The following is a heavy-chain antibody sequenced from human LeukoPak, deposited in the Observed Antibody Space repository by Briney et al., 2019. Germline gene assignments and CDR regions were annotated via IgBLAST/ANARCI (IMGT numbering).Heavy chain of an antibody. J-gene: IGHJ3*02. D-gene: IGHD4-17*01. CDR3: ARDLVTVTKGFDI. Sequence: KPSETLSLTCAVSAASFSSHYWTWIRQSPGKGLEWIGYISYIGSTNYNPSLKSRVTISIDTSRNQFSLKLRSVTAADTAVYYCARDLVTVTKGFDIWGPGTMVSVSS. CDR1: AASFSSHY. V-gene: IGHV4-59*11. CDR2: ISYIGST.